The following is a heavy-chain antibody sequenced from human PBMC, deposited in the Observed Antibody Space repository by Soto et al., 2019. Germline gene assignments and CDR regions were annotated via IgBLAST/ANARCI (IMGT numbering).Heavy chain of an antibody. J-gene: IGHJ2*01. CDR2: ISGSGGST. Sequence: GGSLRLSCAASGFTFSSYAMSWVHQAPGKGLEWVSAISGSGGSTYYADSVKGRFTISRDNSKNTLYLQMNSLRAEDTAVYYCAKGWLWNYYWYFDLWGRGTLVTVSS. V-gene: IGHV3-23*01. CDR3: AKGWLWNYYWYFDL. CDR1: GFTFSSYA. D-gene: IGHD1-7*01.